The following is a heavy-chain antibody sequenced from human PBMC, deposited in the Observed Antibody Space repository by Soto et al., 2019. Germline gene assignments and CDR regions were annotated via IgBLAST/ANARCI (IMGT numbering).Heavy chain of an antibody. D-gene: IGHD3-9*01. J-gene: IGHJ3*02. V-gene: IGHV3-9*01. Sequence: EVQLVESGGGLVQPGRSLRLSCAASGFTFDDYAMHWVRQAPGKGLEWVSGISWNSGSIGYADSVKGRFPISRDNAKNSLYLQMNSLRAEDTALYYCAKGYDILTDWAAFDIWGQGTMVTVSS. CDR3: AKGYDILTDWAAFDI. CDR2: ISWNSGSI. CDR1: GFTFDDYA.